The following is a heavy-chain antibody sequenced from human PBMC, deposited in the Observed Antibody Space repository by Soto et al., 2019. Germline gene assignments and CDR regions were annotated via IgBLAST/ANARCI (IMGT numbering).Heavy chain of an antibody. V-gene: IGHV1-18*01. CDR1: SYTPTTYV. CDR2: ISVHSGNT. D-gene: IGHD3-10*01. CDR3: ARWIRGNYFDSASYLVQNYFDS. Sequence: ASVKVSCKASSYTPTTYVISWVRQAPGQGLEWKGWISVHSGNTNYAQKFQDRVTMTTDASTNTAYMELRSLRTDDTAVYYCARWIRGNYFDSASYLVQNYFDSWGQGTLVTVSS. J-gene: IGHJ4*01.